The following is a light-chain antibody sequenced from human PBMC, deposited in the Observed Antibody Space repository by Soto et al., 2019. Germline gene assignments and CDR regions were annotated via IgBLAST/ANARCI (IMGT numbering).Light chain of an antibody. CDR2: DAT. CDR1: QSVTTY. CDR3: QQRSTWPLT. Sequence: EIVMTQSPATMSLSPGERATLSCRASQSVTTYLVWYQQKPGQAPSLLIYDATNRATGIPARFSASGSGTDSTLTISSLEPEDFGIYYCQQRSTWPLTFGAGTRVEIK. J-gene: IGKJ4*01. V-gene: IGKV3-11*01.